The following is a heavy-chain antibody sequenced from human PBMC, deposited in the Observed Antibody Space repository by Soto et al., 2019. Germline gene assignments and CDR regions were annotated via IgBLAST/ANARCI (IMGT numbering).Heavy chain of an antibody. CDR2: ITFRGDYT. CDR1: GFTFSSYA. Sequence: EVQLLESGGGLVQPGGSLRLSCAASGFTFSSYAMSWVRQAPGKGLEWVAGITFRGDYTYYEAYVKGRFTLSRDNSRNRLDLQMTSLKVGVTAIYFCAKLGTMGVFDNWGQGTLLTVSS. CDR3: AKLGTMGVFDN. J-gene: IGHJ4*02. V-gene: IGHV3-23*01. D-gene: IGHD1-26*01.